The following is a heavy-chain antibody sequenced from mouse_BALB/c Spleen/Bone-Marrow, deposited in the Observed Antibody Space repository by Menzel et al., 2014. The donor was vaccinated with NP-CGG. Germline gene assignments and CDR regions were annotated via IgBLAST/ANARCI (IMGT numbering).Heavy chain of an antibody. CDR1: GFKFKDPY. Sequence: VQLKESGAGFVKPGASVKLSCTASGFKFKDPYMAWVRQRPDQGLEWIGRIDPANGNTKYDPKFQGKATITADTSSNTAYLQLSSLTSEDTAVYYCGRGFTDFDYWGQGTTLTVSS. CDR2: IDPANGNT. J-gene: IGHJ2*01. CDR3: GRGFTDFDY. V-gene: IGHV14-3*02.